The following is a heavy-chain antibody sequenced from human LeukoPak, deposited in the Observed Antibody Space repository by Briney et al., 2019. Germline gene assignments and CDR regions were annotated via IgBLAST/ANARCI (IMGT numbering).Heavy chain of an antibody. CDR2: MASGGHT. Sequence: GGSLRLSCAAFGFSVSLNYMTWVRQAPGKGLEWVSVMASGGHTFYIDSVKGRFTISRDESKNTLHLQMDSLRVDDTALYYCARADEATSIASFDHWGQGTLVTVSS. D-gene: IGHD6-6*01. V-gene: IGHV3-53*01. CDR1: GFSVSLNY. J-gene: IGHJ4*02. CDR3: ARADEATSIASFDH.